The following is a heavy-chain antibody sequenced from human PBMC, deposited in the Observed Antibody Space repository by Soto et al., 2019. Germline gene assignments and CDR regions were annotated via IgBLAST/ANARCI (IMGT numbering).Heavy chain of an antibody. V-gene: IGHV4-39*01. Sequence: ETLSLTCFVSGYSITACYSNWAWIRQPPGKGLEWLGTFYYSGTTSQNPPLRSRITTSGDTSRNQFSLNLRSVTAADSGVYYCAKLVRDDVRRSDIDHWGQGTL. CDR1: GYSITACYSN. CDR3: AKLVRDDVRRSDIDH. D-gene: IGHD3-10*02. J-gene: IGHJ4*02. CDR2: FYYSGTT.